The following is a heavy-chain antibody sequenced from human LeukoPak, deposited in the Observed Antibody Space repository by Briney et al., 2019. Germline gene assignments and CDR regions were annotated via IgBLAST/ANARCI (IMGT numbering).Heavy chain of an antibody. D-gene: IGHD6-13*01. CDR1: GGSISSYY. CDR2: IYYSGST. CDR3: ARGLMMAVAGRGEFHY. J-gene: IGHJ4*02. Sequence: SETLSLTCTVSGGSISSYYWSWIRQAPGKGLEWIGYIYYSGSTNYNPSLKSRVTISVGTSKNQFSLKLNSVTAADTAVYYCARGLMMAVAGRGEFHYWGQGTLVTVSS. V-gene: IGHV4-59*01.